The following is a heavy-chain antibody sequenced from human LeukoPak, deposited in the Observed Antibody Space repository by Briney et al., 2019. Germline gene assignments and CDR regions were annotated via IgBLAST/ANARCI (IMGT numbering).Heavy chain of an antibody. J-gene: IGHJ4*02. D-gene: IGHD6-6*01. CDR2: ISSSSSTI. V-gene: IGHV3-48*01. Sequence: GGSLRLSCAVSGFTVSSNYMSWVRQAPGKGLEWVSYISSSSSTIYYADSVKGRFTISRDNAKNSLYLQMNSLRAEDTAVYYCARGLGVDYWGQGTLVTVSS. CDR1: GFTVSSNY. CDR3: ARGLGVDY.